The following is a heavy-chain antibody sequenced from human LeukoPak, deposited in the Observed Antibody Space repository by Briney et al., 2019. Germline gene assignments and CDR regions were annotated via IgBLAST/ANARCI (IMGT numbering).Heavy chain of an antibody. CDR1: GGSFSGYY. D-gene: IGHD4-17*01. V-gene: IGHV4-34*01. CDR2: INHSGST. CDR3: ARDLYGDYPGY. J-gene: IGHJ4*02. Sequence: SETLSLTCAVYGGSFSGYYWSWIRQPPGKGLEWIGEINHSGSTNYNPSLKSRVTISVDTSKNQFSLKLSSVTAADTAVYYCARDLYGDYPGYWGQGTLVTVSS.